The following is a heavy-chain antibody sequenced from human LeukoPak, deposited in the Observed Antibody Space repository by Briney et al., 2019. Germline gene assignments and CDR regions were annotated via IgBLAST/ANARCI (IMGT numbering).Heavy chain of an antibody. J-gene: IGHJ5*02. CDR1: GGSISSGGYS. Sequence: SETLSLTCAVSGGSISSGGYSWSWIRQPPGKGLEWIGYIYHSGSTYYNPSLKSRVTISVDRSQNQFSLKLSSVTAADTAVYYCARGYCSSTSCLGGFDPWGQGTLVTVSS. CDR2: IYHSGST. CDR3: ARGYCSSTSCLGGFDP. V-gene: IGHV4-30-2*01. D-gene: IGHD2-2*01.